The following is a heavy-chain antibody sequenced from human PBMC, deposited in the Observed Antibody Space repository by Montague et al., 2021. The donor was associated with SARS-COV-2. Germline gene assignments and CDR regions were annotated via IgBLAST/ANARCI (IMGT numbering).Heavy chain of an antibody. CDR2: IYSGGST. V-gene: IGHV3-53*01. CDR1: GFTVSSNY. CDR3: ARIPYGDVI. D-gene: IGHD2-21*01. J-gene: IGHJ4*02. Sequence: SLRLSCAASGFTVSSNYMSWVRQAPGKGLEWVSVIYSGGSTYYADSVKGRFTISRDNSKNTLYLQTNGLRAEDTAVYYSARIPYGDVIWGQGTLVTVSS.